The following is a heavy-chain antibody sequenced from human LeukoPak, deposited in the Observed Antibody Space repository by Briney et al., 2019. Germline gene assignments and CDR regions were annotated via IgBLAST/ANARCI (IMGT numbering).Heavy chain of an antibody. Sequence: GASVKVSCKASGYTFTSYGISWVRQAPGQGLEWMGWISGYNGNPKYSQKVQGRVTMTTDTSTSTAYMELRSLRSDDTAVYYCARGDDAFDIWGQGTMVTVSS. CDR3: ARGDDAFDI. CDR1: GYTFTSYG. CDR2: ISGYNGNP. V-gene: IGHV1-18*01. J-gene: IGHJ3*02.